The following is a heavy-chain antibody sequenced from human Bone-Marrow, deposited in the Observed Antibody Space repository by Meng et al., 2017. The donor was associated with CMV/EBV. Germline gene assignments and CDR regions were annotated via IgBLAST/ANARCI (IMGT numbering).Heavy chain of an antibody. D-gene: IGHD4/OR15-4a*01. CDR1: GFIVSSDC. CDR2: IHSDGNT. V-gene: IGHV3-53*01. Sequence: ESLKISCAASGFIVSSDCMSWVRQAPGRGLKWVSVIHSDGNTYYADSVKGRFTISRDNSKNTLYLQLNSLRAEDTAVYYCTTLHSPANFPWGQGTLVTVSS. J-gene: IGHJ1*01. CDR3: TTLHSPANFP.